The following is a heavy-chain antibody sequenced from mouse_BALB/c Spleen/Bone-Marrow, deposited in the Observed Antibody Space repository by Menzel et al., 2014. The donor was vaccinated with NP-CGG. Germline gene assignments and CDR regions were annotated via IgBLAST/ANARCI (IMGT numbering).Heavy chain of an antibody. Sequence: VQLQQSGAELVRPGSSVKISCKASGYAFRLYWVNWVKQRAGQGLEWIGQLYPGDDDTDYNGKFKGKATMTADRSSRTAYMQLGSLTAEDSAVYVCARCGISIDYWCHGTTLAVSS. CDR2: LYPGDDDT. CDR1: GYAFRLYW. V-gene: IGHV1-80*01. J-gene: IGHJ2*01. CDR3: ARCGISIDY.